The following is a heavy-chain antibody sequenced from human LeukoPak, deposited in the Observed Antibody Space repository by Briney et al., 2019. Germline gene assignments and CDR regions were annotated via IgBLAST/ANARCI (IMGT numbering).Heavy chain of an antibody. J-gene: IGHJ5*02. CDR1: GGSISSGGYY. CDR3: AREGVPGSNWFDP. CDR2: IYYSGST. D-gene: IGHD2-2*01. Sequence: SETLSLTCTVSGGSISSGGYYWSWIRQHPGKGLERIGYIYYSGSTYYNPSLKSRVTISVDTSKNQFSLKLSSVTAADTAVYYCAREGVPGSNWFDPWGQGTLVTVSS. V-gene: IGHV4-31*03.